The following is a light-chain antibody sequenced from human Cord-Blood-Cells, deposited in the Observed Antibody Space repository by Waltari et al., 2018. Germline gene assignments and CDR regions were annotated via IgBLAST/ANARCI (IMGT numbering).Light chain of an antibody. CDR1: SSNIGNTY. CDR2: DNN. V-gene: IGLV1-51*01. CDR3: GTWDSSLSAYV. J-gene: IGLJ1*01. Sequence: QSVLTQPPSVSAAPGQKVTIPCSGSSSNIGNTYVTWYQQPPGTAPKLLIYDNNKRPSGIPDRFSGSKSGTSATLGITGLQTGDEADYYCGTWDSSLSAYVFGTGTKVTVL.